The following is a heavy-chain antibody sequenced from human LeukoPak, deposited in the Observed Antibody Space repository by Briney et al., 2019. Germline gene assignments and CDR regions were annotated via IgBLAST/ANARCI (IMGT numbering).Heavy chain of an antibody. CDR1: GFTFSDYY. CDR2: ISSSGSTI. V-gene: IGHV3-11*01. D-gene: IGHD3-16*02. CDR3: ARDRSREFYPRSPGFDP. Sequence: GGSLRLSCAASGFTFSDYYMNWIRQAPGKGLEWVSYISSSGSTIYYADSVKGRFTISRDNAKNSLYLQMNSLRAEDTAVYYCARDRSREFYPRSPGFDPWGQGTLVTVSS. J-gene: IGHJ5*02.